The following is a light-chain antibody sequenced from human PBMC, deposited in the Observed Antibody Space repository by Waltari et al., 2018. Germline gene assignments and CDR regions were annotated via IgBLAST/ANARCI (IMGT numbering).Light chain of an antibody. CDR3: TSYSISSPYV. V-gene: IGLV2-14*03. CDR1: SSDVGGYNS. J-gene: IGLJ1*01. CDR2: DVS. Sequence: QSALTQPASVSGSPGQSITISCSGTSSDVGGYNSVSWYQQNPGRAPKLMIYDVSNRPSGVSNRFSGSKSGNTAALTISGLQAEDEADYYCTSYSISSPYVFGSGTKVTVL.